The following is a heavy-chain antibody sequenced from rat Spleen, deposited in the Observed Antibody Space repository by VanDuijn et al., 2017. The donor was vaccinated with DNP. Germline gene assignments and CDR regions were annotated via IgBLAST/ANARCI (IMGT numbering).Heavy chain of an antibody. J-gene: IGHJ1*01. CDR1: GYTFTTYY. CDR3: ARPLLQSYYWYFDF. D-gene: IGHD1-1*01. CDR2: INTGSGGP. Sequence: QVQLQQSGAELAKPGSSVKISCKASGYTFTTYYMSWIKQTTGQGLEYIGYINTGSGGPNYNEKFKGKATLTVDKSSSTAFMQLSSLTPDDSAVYYCARPLLQSYYWYFDFWGPGTMVTVSS. V-gene: IGHV1-43*01.